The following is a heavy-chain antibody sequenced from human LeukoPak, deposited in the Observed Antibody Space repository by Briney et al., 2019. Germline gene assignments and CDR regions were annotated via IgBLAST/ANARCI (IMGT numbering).Heavy chain of an antibody. CDR1: GGSISSGSYY. D-gene: IGHD5-12*01. Sequence: PSETLSLTCTVSGGSISSGSYYWGWIRQPPGKGLEWIGYIYHSGSTNYNPSLKSRVTISVDTSKNQFSLKLSSVTAADTAVYYCARDGRPETWQMPFDIWGQGTMVTVSS. J-gene: IGHJ3*02. CDR3: ARDGRPETWQMPFDI. V-gene: IGHV4-61*01. CDR2: IYHSGST.